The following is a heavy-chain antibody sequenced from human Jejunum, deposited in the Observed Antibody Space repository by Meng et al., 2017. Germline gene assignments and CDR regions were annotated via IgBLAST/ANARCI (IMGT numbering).Heavy chain of an antibody. J-gene: IGHJ4*02. Sequence: QVQLQVSGPGLVKPSGTLSLTSAFSGGSISSGHWWSWVRQPPGKGLEWIGEIYHNGNTNYNPSLKSRVTISSDKSKNQFSLKLSSVTAADTAVYYCARLGYCSSTSCYPDYWGQGTLVTVSS. CDR2: IYHNGNT. CDR1: GGSISSGHW. CDR3: ARLGYCSSTSCYPDY. D-gene: IGHD2-2*01. V-gene: IGHV4-4*02.